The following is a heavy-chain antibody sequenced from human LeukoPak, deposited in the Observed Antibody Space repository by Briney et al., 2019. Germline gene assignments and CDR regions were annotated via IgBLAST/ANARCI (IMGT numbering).Heavy chain of an antibody. CDR2: FNPETGGT. D-gene: IGHD6-13*01. CDR3: ASALNSRSSSC. Sequence: ASVKVSCKASGYSFTVNYMHWVRQAPAQGLEWMGWFNPETGGTNYAQKFQGRVTMTTDTTISTAYMELTRLRSDDTAVYYCASALNSRSSSCWGQGTRVTVSS. J-gene: IGHJ4*02. V-gene: IGHV1-2*02. CDR1: GYSFTVNY.